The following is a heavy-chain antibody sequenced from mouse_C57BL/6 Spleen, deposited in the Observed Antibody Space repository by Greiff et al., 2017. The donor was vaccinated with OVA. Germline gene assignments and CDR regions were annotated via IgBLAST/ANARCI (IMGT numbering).Heavy chain of an antibody. V-gene: IGHV1-42*01. CDR1: GYSFTGYY. CDR3: ARDYYDDSMYYFDY. Sequence: VQLKESGPELVKPGASVKISCKASGYSFTGYYMNWVKQSPEKSLEWIGEINPSTGGTTYNQKFKAKATLTVDKSSSTAYMQLKSLTSEDSAVYYCARDYYDDSMYYFDYWGQGTTLTVSS. CDR2: INPSTGGT. D-gene: IGHD2-13*01. J-gene: IGHJ2*01.